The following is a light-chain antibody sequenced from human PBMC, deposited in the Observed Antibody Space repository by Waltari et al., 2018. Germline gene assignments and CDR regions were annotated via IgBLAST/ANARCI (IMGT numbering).Light chain of an antibody. Sequence: QSLLTQPPSVSGPPGQTVTISCSGSTSNIGSHSVHWYHHVPGPAPQLLIFIDRQRHSGVPDRFSASKSGATASLVISGLQSEDEGDYYCAAWDDALTGPLFGGGTKLTVL. CDR2: IDR. V-gene: IGLV1-44*01. CDR1: TSNIGSHS. J-gene: IGLJ3*02. CDR3: AAWDDALTGPL.